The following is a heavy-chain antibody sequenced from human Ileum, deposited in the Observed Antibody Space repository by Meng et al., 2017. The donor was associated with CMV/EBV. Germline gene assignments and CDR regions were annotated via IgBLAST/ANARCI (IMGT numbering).Heavy chain of an antibody. CDR1: GFTFSSYD. CDR2: ISASGTTV. J-gene: IGHJ4*02. CDR3: ARDGPMVRGARDY. Sequence: GSLKISCASSGFTFSSYDMNWVRQAPGKGLEWVSYISASGTTVYHAGPVKGRFTISRDNARNSLFLQMNSLRGEDTAVYYCARDGPMVRGARDYWGQGTLVTVSS. V-gene: IGHV3-48*03. D-gene: IGHD3-10*01.